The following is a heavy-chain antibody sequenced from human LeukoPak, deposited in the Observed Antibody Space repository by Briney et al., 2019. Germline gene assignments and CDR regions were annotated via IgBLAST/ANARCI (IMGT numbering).Heavy chain of an antibody. J-gene: IGHJ4*02. CDR3: AKDRYYYDSSGTFDY. CDR2: IRYDGSNK. V-gene: IGHV3-30*02. D-gene: IGHD3-22*01. Sequence: GGSLRLSCAASGFAFSNYGMHWVRQAPGKGLEWVAFIRYDGSNKYYADSVKGRFTISRDNSKNTLYLQMNSLRAEDTAVYYCAKDRYYYDSSGTFDYWGQGTLVTVSS. CDR1: GFAFSNYG.